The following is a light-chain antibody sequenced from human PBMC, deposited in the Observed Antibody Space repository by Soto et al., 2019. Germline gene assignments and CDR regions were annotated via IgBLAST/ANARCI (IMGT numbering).Light chain of an antibody. J-gene: IGKJ1*01. V-gene: IGKV3-11*01. Sequence: DIVLTQSPATLSLSPGGRATLSCRAGQSISNSLACYQQKPGQAPRLSINEAFNRATGIPARFSGSGSGTDFTLTISGLEPEDFAVYYCQHRFSWPPAFGQGTKVDI. CDR2: EAF. CDR3: QHRFSWPPA. CDR1: QSISNS.